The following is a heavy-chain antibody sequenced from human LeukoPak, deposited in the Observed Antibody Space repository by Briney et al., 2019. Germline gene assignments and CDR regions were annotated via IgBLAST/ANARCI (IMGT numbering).Heavy chain of an antibody. CDR3: ARGALMIVVDNWFDP. D-gene: IGHD3-22*01. CDR1: GYTFTGYY. V-gene: IGHV1-2*02. J-gene: IGHJ5*02. CDR2: INPNSGCT. Sequence: GASVKVSFKASGYTFTGYYMHWVRQAPGQGLDGMGWINPNSGCTNYAQKFQGRVTMTRDTSISTAYMALSRLRSDDTAVYYCARGALMIVVDNWFDPWGQGTLVTVSS.